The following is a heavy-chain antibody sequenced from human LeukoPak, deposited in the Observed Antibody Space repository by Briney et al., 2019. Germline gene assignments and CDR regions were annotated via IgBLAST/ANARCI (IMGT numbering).Heavy chain of an antibody. Sequence: PGGSLRLSCATSGFTFSDYYMNWIRQAPGRGLEWLSYISDTGNTIYYADSVKGRFTVSRDNAKHSLYLQINTLRAEDTAVYYCARAMTARGGFNYWGQGTLVTVSS. CDR3: ARAMTARGGFNY. CDR1: GFTFSDYY. J-gene: IGHJ4*02. D-gene: IGHD2-21*02. CDR2: ISDTGNTI. V-gene: IGHV3-11*01.